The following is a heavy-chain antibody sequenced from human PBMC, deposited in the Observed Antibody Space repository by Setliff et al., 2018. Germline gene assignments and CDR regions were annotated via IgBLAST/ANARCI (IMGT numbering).Heavy chain of an antibody. Sequence: GGSLRLSCTASGFMFNSYGMHWVRQAPGKGLEWVAYLRFDGKTQHYADFVKGRFTISRDNSKNTLYLQMNSLRAEDTAVYYCAKDGGDAQRVAGFFDYWGQGTLVTVSS. CDR1: GFMFNSYG. D-gene: IGHD6-19*01. V-gene: IGHV3-30*02. J-gene: IGHJ4*02. CDR3: AKDGGDAQRVAGFFDY. CDR2: LRFDGKTQ.